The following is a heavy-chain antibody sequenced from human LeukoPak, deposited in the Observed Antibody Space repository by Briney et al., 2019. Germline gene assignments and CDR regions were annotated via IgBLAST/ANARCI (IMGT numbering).Heavy chain of an antibody. J-gene: IGHJ4*02. CDR3: ARGVDYYGV. CDR1: GFTFTNFA. CDR2: ISYDGSNK. V-gene: IGHV3-30*04. Sequence: GGSLRLSCAASGFTFTNFAMHWVRQAPGKGLEWVAVISYDGSNKYYADSVKGRFTISRDNSKNTLYLQMNSLRAEDTAVYYCARGVDYYGVWGQGTLVTVSS. D-gene: IGHD3-10*01.